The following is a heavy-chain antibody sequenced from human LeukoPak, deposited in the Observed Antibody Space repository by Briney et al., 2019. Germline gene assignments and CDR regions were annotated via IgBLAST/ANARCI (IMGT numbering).Heavy chain of an antibody. CDR3: AREEIVDHYFDY. CDR1: RDSINTGNYY. CDR2: IHYSGST. D-gene: IGHD3-22*01. J-gene: IGHJ4*02. V-gene: IGHV4-30-4*01. Sequence: SETLSLTCTVSRDSINTGNYYWSWLRQPPGTGLEWLGFIHYSGSTDYNPSLKSRVTISVDTSKNQFSLKLSSVTAADTAVYYCAREEIVDHYFDYWGQGTLVTVSS.